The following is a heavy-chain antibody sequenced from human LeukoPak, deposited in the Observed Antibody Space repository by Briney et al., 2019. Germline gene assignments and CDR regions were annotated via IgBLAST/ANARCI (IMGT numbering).Heavy chain of an antibody. CDR3: ARDQGAGYYDSSGYYYFYYYGMDV. V-gene: IGHV3-23*01. D-gene: IGHD3-22*01. CDR1: AFTFSNHH. CDR2: ISGSGGST. Sequence: GGSLRLSCAASAFTFSNHHMSWVRQAPGEGLEWVSSISGSGGSTYYADSVKGRFTISRDNSKNPLYLQMNSLRAEDTAVYYCARDQGAGYYDSSGYYYFYYYGMDVWGQGATVTVSS. J-gene: IGHJ6*02.